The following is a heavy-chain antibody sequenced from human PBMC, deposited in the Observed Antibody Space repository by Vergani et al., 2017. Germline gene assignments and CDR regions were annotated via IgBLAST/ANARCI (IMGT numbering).Heavy chain of an antibody. Sequence: EVQLVESGGGLVQPGGSLRLSCAASGFTFSSYWMSWVRQAPGKGLEWVANIKQDGSEKYYVDSVKGRFTISRDNAKNSLYLQMNSLRAEDTAVYYCAGVRAVAGSFYGMDVWGQGTTVTVSS. D-gene: IGHD6-19*01. V-gene: IGHV3-7*01. CDR3: AGVRAVAGSFYGMDV. CDR2: IKQDGSEK. CDR1: GFTFSSYW. J-gene: IGHJ6*02.